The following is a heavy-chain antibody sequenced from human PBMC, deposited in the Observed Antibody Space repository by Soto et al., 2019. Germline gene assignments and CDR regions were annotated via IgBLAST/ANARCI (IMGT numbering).Heavy chain of an antibody. J-gene: IGHJ6*02. D-gene: IGHD3-9*01. V-gene: IGHV1-8*01. CDR3: ASTLNYDILTGGLVSYYYGMDV. CDR2: MNPNSGNT. Sequence: ASVKVSCKASGYTFTSYDINWVRQATGQGLEWMGWMNPNSGNTGYAQKFQGRATMTRNTSISTAYMELSSLRSEDTAVYYCASTLNYDILTGGLVSYYYGMDVWGQGTTVTVSS. CDR1: GYTFTSYD.